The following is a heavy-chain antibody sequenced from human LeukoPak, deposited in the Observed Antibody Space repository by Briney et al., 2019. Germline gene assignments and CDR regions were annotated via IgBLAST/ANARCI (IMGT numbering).Heavy chain of an antibody. CDR1: GFTFSNDW. J-gene: IGHJ4*02. CDR2: IWYDGSNK. Sequence: GGSLRLSCEASGFTFSNDWMSWVRQAPGKGLEWVALIWYDGSNKYYADSVKGRFTISRDNSKNTLYLQMNSLRAEDTAVYYCAKKPDSGSYLAYWGQGTLVTVSS. CDR3: AKKPDSGSYLAY. D-gene: IGHD1-26*01. V-gene: IGHV3-33*08.